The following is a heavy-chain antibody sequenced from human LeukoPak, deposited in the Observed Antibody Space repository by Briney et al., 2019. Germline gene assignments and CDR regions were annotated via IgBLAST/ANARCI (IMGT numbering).Heavy chain of an antibody. V-gene: IGHV4-39*01. CDR1: GGSISSSTFY. D-gene: IGHD3-10*01. CDR2: IYYSGST. Sequence: PSETQSLTCTVSGGSISSSTFYWGWIRLPPGMGLEWIGTIYYSGSTYYNPALKSRVTISVDTSKNQFSLRLSSVTAADTAVYYCARGYYHVFWGQGTLVTVSS. J-gene: IGHJ4*02. CDR3: ARGYYHVF.